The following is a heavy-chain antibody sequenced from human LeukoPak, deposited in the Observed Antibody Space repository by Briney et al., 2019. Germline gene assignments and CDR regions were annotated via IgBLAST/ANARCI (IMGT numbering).Heavy chain of an antibody. CDR2: INHSGST. J-gene: IGHJ6*03. CDR3: ARRGQFMVRGVITDYYYYYMDV. Sequence: PSETLSLTCTVSGYSISSGYYWSWIRQPPGKGLEWIGEINHSGSTNYNPSLKSRVTISVDTSKNQFSLKLSSVTAADTAVYYCARRGQFMVRGVITDYYYYYMDVWGKGTTVTISS. CDR1: GYSISSGYY. D-gene: IGHD3-10*01. V-gene: IGHV4-38-2*02.